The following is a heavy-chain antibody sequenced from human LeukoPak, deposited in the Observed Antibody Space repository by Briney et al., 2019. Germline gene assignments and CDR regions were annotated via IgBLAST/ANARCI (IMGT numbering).Heavy chain of an antibody. J-gene: IGHJ4*02. D-gene: IGHD3-22*01. CDR2: RKNKDYAYST. CDR3: TRSFYYGTRGYNPDF. Sequence: GGSLTLSCTASGFTVSDHNMYWVWHAPAPGLELIGRRKNKDYAYSTVYDAPMKGRFTFAREDTKKSLYLQMNSLTTDATAVYYCTRSFYYGTRGYNPDFWGQGTLVTVPS. V-gene: IGHV3-72*01. CDR1: GFTVSDHN.